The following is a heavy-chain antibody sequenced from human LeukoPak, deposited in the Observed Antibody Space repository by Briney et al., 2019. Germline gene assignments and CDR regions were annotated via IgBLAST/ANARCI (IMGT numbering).Heavy chain of an antibody. D-gene: IGHD6-19*01. J-gene: IGHJ4*02. Sequence: SETLSLTCTVSGGSISGSSYYWGWIRQPPGKGLEWIGYIYYSGSTNYNPSLKSRVTISVDTSKNQFSLKLSSVTAADTAVYYCARLVRSGWYDIDYWGQGTLVTVSS. CDR3: ARLVRSGWYDIDY. CDR1: GGSISGSSYY. CDR2: IYYSGST. V-gene: IGHV4-61*05.